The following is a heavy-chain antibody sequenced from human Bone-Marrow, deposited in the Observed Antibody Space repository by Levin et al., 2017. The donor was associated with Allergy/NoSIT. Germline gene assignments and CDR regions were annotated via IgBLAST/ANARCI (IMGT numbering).Heavy chain of an antibody. Sequence: SQTLSLTCAVYGGSFSGYYWSWIRQPPGKGLEWIGEINHSGSTNYNPSLKSRVTISVDTSKNQFSLKLSSVTAADTAVYYCARGPRFLSLLEWPGRRVKNWYFDLWGRGTLVTVSS. CDR1: GGSFSGYY. V-gene: IGHV4-34*01. CDR3: ARGPRFLSLLEWPGRRVKNWYFDL. J-gene: IGHJ2*01. D-gene: IGHD3-3*01. CDR2: INHSGST.